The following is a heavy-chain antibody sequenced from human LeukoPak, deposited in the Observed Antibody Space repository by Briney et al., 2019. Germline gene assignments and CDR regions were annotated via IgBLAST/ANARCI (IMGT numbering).Heavy chain of an antibody. CDR1: GGSITRYY. Sequence: SETLSLTCTVSGGSITRYYCSWIRQPAGKGREWIGRIYTIGSTTYNPSLKRRFTMSAATSKNQFSLKLSSVTAAETAVYYCARDTGYSSSWNDYWGQGTLVTVSS. V-gene: IGHV4-4*07. CDR3: ARDTGYSSSWNDY. J-gene: IGHJ4*02. D-gene: IGHD6-13*01. CDR2: IYTIGST.